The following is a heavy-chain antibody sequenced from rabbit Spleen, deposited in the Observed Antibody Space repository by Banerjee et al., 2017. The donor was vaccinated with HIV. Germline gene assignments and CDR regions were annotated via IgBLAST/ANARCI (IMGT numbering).Heavy chain of an antibody. V-gene: IGHV1S45*01. CDR1: GFSFSTSYY. CDR2: GYPDGIGST. J-gene: IGHJ4*01. D-gene: IGHD2-1*01. Sequence: QEQLTETGGDLVKPEGSLTLTCTASGFSFSTSYYICWVRQAPGKGLEWIGCGYPDGIGSTAYASWAKGRFTISKTSSTTVTLQMTSLTAADTATYFCARGSAAMTMLITGYYLGLWGQGTLVTVS. CDR3: ARGSAAMTMLITGYYLGL.